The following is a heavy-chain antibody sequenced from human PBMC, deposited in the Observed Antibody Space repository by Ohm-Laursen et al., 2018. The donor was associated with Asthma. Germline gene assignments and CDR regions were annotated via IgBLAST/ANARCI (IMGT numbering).Heavy chain of an antibody. Sequence: SLRLSCTASGFTFSSYSMNWVRQAPGNGLEWVANIKQDGSEKYYVDSVKGRFTISRDNAKNSLYLQMNSLRAEGTAVYYCARDNRYCSGGSCYAQGAFDYWGQGTLVTVSS. CDR1: GFTFSSYS. J-gene: IGHJ4*02. CDR2: IKQDGSEK. D-gene: IGHD2-15*01. CDR3: ARDNRYCSGGSCYAQGAFDY. V-gene: IGHV3-7*03.